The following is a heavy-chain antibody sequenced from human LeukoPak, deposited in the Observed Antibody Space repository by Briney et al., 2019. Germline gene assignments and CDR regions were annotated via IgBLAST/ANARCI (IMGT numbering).Heavy chain of an antibody. V-gene: IGHV5-51*01. CDR3: ARCADSSGYYVYFDY. CDR1: GYSFTSYW. Sequence: GESLKISCKGSGYSFTSYWIGWVRQMPGKGLEWMGIIYPGDSDTRYSPSFQGQVTISADKSISTAYLQWSSLKASDTAMYYCARCADSSGYYVYFDYWGQGTLVTVYS. J-gene: IGHJ4*02. D-gene: IGHD3-22*01. CDR2: IYPGDSDT.